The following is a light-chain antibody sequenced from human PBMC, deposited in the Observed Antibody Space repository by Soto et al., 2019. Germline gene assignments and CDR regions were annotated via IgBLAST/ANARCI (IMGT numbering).Light chain of an antibody. J-gene: IGKJ4*01. Sequence: EIVLTQSPATLSLSPGERATLSCRASQPVSSSLAWYQQKPGQAPRLLIYEASNRATRIPARFSGSGSGADFTLAISSLDSEDIGLSSRQQHINWTLTFGGGFKVEI. CDR3: QQHINWTLT. CDR1: QPVSSS. CDR2: EAS. V-gene: IGKV3-11*01.